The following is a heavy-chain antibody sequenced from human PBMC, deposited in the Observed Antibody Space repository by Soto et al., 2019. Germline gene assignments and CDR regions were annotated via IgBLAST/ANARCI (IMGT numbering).Heavy chain of an antibody. CDR2: MYYSGST. CDR1: GGSISSTSYY. Sequence: SETLSLTCTVSGGSISSTSYYWGWIRQPPGKGLEWIVNMYYSGSTNYNPSLKSRVTISVDRSKNQFSLKLSSVTAADTAVYYCAREGSVAARGNWFDPWGQGTLVTVSS. D-gene: IGHD6-6*01. V-gene: IGHV4-39*07. J-gene: IGHJ5*02. CDR3: AREGSVAARGNWFDP.